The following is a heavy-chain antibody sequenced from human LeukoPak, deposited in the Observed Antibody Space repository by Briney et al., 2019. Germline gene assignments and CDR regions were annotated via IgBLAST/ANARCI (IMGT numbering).Heavy chain of an antibody. Sequence: GGSLRLSCAASGFTFSSYWMSWVRQAPGKGLEWVANIKQDGSEKYYVDSMKGRFTISRDNAKNTLYLQMNSLRAEDTAVYYCAKGRRPGSSSYHVFDYWGQGTLVTVSS. CDR1: GFTFSSYW. V-gene: IGHV3-7*03. D-gene: IGHD6-13*01. CDR2: IKQDGSEK. J-gene: IGHJ4*02. CDR3: AKGRRPGSSSYHVFDY.